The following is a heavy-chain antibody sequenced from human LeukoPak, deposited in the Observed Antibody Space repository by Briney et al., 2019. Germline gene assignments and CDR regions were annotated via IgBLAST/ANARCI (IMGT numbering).Heavy chain of an antibody. CDR3: ARDRRGGGYFGVYYYYGMDV. J-gene: IGHJ6*02. Sequence: PSGTLSLTCAVYGGSFSGYYWSWIRQPPGKGLEWIGEINHSGSTNYNPSLKSRVTISVDTSKNQFSLKLSSVTAADTAVYYCARDRRGGGYFGVYYYYGMDVWGQGTTVTVSS. CDR2: INHSGST. V-gene: IGHV4-34*01. D-gene: IGHD5-18*01. CDR1: GGSFSGYY.